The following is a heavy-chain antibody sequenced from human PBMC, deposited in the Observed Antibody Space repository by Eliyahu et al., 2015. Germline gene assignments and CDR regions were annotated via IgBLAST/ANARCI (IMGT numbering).Heavy chain of an antibody. J-gene: IGHJ6*02. Sequence: EVQLVESGGGLVQPGGSLXLSCAAXGFXFSXYAMSWVRQAPGKGLEWVSAISGSGGSTYYADSVKGRFTISRDNSKNTLYLQMNSLRAEDTAVYYCAKAYYGGNEYYYGMDVWGQGTTVTVSS. D-gene: IGHD4-23*01. V-gene: IGHV3-23*04. CDR2: ISGSGGST. CDR3: AKAYYGGNEYYYGMDV. CDR1: GFXFSXYA.